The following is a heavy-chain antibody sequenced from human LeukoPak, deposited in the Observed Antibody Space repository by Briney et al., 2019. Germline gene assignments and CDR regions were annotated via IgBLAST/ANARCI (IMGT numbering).Heavy chain of an antibody. Sequence: PSETLSLTCTVSGGSISSGGYYWSWIRQPPGKGLEWIGYIYHSGSTYYNPSLKSRVTISVDRSKNQFSLKLSSVTAADTAVYYCAREAGDQYGDYYYYYMDVWGKGTTVTVSS. D-gene: IGHD3-16*01. CDR3: AREAGDQYGDYYYYYMDV. CDR1: GGSISSGGYY. V-gene: IGHV4-30-2*01. J-gene: IGHJ6*03. CDR2: IYHSGST.